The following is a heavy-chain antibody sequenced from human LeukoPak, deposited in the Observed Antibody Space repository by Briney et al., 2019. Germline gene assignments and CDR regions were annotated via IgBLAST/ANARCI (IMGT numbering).Heavy chain of an antibody. CDR3: ARGAIAGAFDI. Sequence: GGSLTLSCVASGFTFSSYDMHWVRQATGEGLEWVPGIGTAGDPNYPGSVKGRFTISRENAKNSLYLQMNSLIAGDTAVYYCARGAIAGAFDIWGQGTMVTVSS. J-gene: IGHJ3*02. CDR1: GFTFSSYD. CDR2: IGTAGDP. V-gene: IGHV3-13*05.